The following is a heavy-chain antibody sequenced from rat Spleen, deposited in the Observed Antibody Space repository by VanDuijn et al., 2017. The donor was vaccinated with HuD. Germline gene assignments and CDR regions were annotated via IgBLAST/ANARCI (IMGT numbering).Heavy chain of an antibody. D-gene: IGHD1-1*01. CDR2: ISYDGGST. J-gene: IGHJ3*01. V-gene: IGHV5-20*01. CDR1: GFTFSDYG. Sequence: EVQLVESGGGLVQPGGSMKLSCAASGFTFSDYGMAWVLQAPTKGLEWVASISYDGGSTYYRDSVKGRFTSSRDNAKSTLYQQRESLRSEDTATYYCAKDLDYSGDNWFGYWGQGTLVTVSS. CDR3: AKDLDYSGDNWFGY.